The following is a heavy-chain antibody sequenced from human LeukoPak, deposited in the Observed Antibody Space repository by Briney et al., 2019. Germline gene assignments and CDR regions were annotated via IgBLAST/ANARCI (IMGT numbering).Heavy chain of an antibody. CDR3: ATDSNWGFFD. J-gene: IGHJ4*02. V-gene: IGHV3-15*01. Sequence: PGGSLRLSCAASGFTFWNVWMSWVRQAPGKGLEWVARSRRETEGGTTDYNVPVKGRFTISRDDSKNTLYLQMNSLKDEDTAVYYCATDSNWGFFDWGQGTLVTVSS. CDR2: SRRETEGGTT. CDR1: GFTFWNVW. D-gene: IGHD7-27*01.